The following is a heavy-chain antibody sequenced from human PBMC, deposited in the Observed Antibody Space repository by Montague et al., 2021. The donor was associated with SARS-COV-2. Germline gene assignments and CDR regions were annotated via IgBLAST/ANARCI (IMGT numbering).Heavy chain of an antibody. D-gene: IGHD3-22*01. CDR2: IYPGDSDT. CDR3: ARVTDYYYDTSGYWDAFDI. Sequence: QSGAEVKEPGESLKISCKGSGYSFTSYWIGWVHQMPGKGLEWMGTIYPGDSDTRYSPSFQGQVTISADKSISTAYLQWSSLKASDTAIYYCARVTDYYYDTSGYWDAFDIWGQGTMVTVSS. CDR1: GYSFTSYW. V-gene: IGHV5-51*07. J-gene: IGHJ3*02.